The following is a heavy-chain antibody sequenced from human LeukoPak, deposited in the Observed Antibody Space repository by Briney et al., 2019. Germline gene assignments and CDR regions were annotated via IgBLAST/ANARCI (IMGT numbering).Heavy chain of an antibody. CDR1: AFTSSIYW. CDR2: IKQDGSEK. Sequence: GGSLRLSCAASAFTSSIYWMSWVRQAPGKGLEWVANIKQDGSEKYYVDSVKGRFTISRDNAKNSLYLQMNSLRAEDTAVYYCERELGVLYWGQGTLVTVSS. V-gene: IGHV3-7*01. J-gene: IGHJ4*02. D-gene: IGHD3-16*01. CDR3: ERELGVLY.